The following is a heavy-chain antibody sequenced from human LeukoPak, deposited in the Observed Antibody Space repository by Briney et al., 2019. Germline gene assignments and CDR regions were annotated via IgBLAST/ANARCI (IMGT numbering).Heavy chain of an antibody. CDR2: TSGSGGST. CDR3: ARVVPPTDYGSGSYFWDPYYFDY. Sequence: GGSLRLCCAASGYTFSSYGMSWVRQAPGKGLEWVSATSGSGGSTYYADSVKGRFTISRDNSKNTLYLQMNSLRAEDTAVYYCARVVPPTDYGSGSYFWDPYYFDYWGQGTLVTVSS. D-gene: IGHD3-10*01. V-gene: IGHV3-23*01. J-gene: IGHJ4*02. CDR1: GYTFSSYG.